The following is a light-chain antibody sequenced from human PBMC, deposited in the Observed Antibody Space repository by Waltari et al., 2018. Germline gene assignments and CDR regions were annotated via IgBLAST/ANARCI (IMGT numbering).Light chain of an antibody. CDR2: EVS. Sequence: QSALTQPASVSGSPGQSITFSCTGTSSDVGGYNYVSWYQQHPGKVPKRMIYEVSNRPSGVSNRFSGSKSGNPASLTISGLQAEDEADYYCLSYTSSSTYVFGTGTKVTVL. J-gene: IGLJ1*01. V-gene: IGLV2-14*01. CDR3: LSYTSSSTYV. CDR1: SSDVGGYNY.